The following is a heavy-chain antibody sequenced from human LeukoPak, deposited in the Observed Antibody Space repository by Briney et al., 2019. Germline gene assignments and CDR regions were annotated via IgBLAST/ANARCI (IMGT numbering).Heavy chain of an antibody. CDR1: GYRFTNYW. V-gene: IGHV5-51*01. D-gene: IGHD2-2*02. J-gene: IGHJ4*02. CDR3: AIGGDSTTSCYRCFDY. CDR2: IYPDDSDT. Sequence: GESLKISCKGSGYRFTNYWIGWVRQMPGKGLEWMGLIYPDDSDTKYSPSFQGQVTISAAKSISTAYLQWRSLKASDTAMYYCAIGGDSTTSCYRCFDYWGQGTLVTVSS.